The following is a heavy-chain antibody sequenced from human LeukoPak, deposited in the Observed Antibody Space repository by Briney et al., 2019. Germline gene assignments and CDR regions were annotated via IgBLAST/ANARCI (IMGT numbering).Heavy chain of an antibody. D-gene: IGHD2-15*01. CDR1: GFTFRSNT. J-gene: IGHJ4*02. CDR2: ISSYSSTI. V-gene: IGHV3-48*01. Sequence: PGGSLRLSCAASGFTFRSNTMSWVRQAPGRGLEWVSYISSYSSTIYYADSVKGRFTISRDNAKNSLYLQMNSLRAEDTAVYYCARDPEDIDYWGQGTLVTVSS. CDR3: ARDPEDIDY.